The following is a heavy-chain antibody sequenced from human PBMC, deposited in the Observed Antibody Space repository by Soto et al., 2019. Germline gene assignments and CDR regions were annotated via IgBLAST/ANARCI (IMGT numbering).Heavy chain of an antibody. J-gene: IGHJ4*02. V-gene: IGHV3-23*01. CDR2: ISGSGGST. CDR1: GFTFSSYA. CDR3: AKDTSVYDFWSGDLDY. Sequence: GGSLRLSCAASGFTFSSYAMSWVRQAPGKGLEWVSAISGSGGSTYYADSVKGRFTISRDNSKNTLYLQMNSLRAEDTAVYYCAKDTSVYDFWSGDLDYWGQGTLVTVSS. D-gene: IGHD3-3*01.